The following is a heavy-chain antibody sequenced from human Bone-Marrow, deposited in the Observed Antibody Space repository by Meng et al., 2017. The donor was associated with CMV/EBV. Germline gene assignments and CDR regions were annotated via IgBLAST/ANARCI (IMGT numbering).Heavy chain of an antibody. CDR3: ARLACVAVAATAASDNFDY. V-gene: IGHV1-2*02. Sequence: ASVKVSCKASGYTFTGYDMHWVRQAPGQGLEWMGWINPNSGSTNYAQKFQGRVTMTRDTSISTAYMELSRLRSDDTAVYYCARLACVAVAATAASDNFDYWGQGTLVTVSS. D-gene: IGHD6-19*01. J-gene: IGHJ4*02. CDR1: GYTFTGYD. CDR2: INPNSGST.